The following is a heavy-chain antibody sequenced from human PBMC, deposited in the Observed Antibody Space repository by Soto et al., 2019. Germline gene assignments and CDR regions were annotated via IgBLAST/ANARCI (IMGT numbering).Heavy chain of an antibody. J-gene: IGHJ4*02. Sequence: ESGPTLVNPTQTLTLTCTFSGFSLSTSGMRVSWIRQPPGKALEWLARIDWDDDKFYSTSLKTRLTISKDTSKNQVVLTMTNMDPVDTATSYCARIPRVVNYFDYWGQGTPVPVS. V-gene: IGHV2-70*04. CDR3: ARIPRVVNYFDY. D-gene: IGHD2-2*01. CDR2: IDWDDDK. CDR1: GFSLSTSGMR.